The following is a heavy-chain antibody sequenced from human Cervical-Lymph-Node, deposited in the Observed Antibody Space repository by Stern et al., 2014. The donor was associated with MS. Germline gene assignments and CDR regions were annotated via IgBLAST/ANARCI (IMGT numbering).Heavy chain of an antibody. J-gene: IGHJ6*02. D-gene: IGHD3-22*01. V-gene: IGHV3-30*18. CDR1: GFPFSSYG. CDR2: ISYDGSNK. Sequence: VQLVESGGGVVQPGRSLRLPCAAYGFPFSSYGMPWVRQAPGKGLEWVDVISYDGSNKYYADSVKGRFTISRDNSKNTLYLQMNSLRAEDTAVYYCAKDSSGPGWYYYYGMDVWGQGTTVTVSS. CDR3: AKDSSGPGWYYYYGMDV.